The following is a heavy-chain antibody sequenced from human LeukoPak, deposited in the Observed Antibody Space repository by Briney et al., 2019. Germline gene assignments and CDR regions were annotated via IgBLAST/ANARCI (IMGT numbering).Heavy chain of an antibody. CDR1: GYTFTSYG. CDR2: ISAYNGNT. CDR3: ARAAYSSSWYAELNWFDP. Sequence: ASVKVSCKASGYTFTSYGISWVRQAPGQGLEWMGWISAYNGNTNYAQKLQGRVTMTTDTSTSTAYMELRSLRSDDTAVYYCARAAYSSSWYAELNWFDPWGQGTLVTVSS. J-gene: IGHJ5*02. D-gene: IGHD6-13*01. V-gene: IGHV1-18*01.